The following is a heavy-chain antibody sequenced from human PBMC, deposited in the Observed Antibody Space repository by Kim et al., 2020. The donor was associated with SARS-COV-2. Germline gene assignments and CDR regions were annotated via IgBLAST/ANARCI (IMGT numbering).Heavy chain of an antibody. CDR3: ARTLGDTYYDFWSGYYYFDY. CDR1: GGTFSSYA. V-gene: IGHV1-69*13. CDR2: IIPIFGTA. J-gene: IGHJ4*02. Sequence: SVKVSCKASGGTFSSYAISWVRQAPGQGLEWMGGIIPIFGTANYAQKFQGRVTITADESTSTAYMELSSLRSEDTAVYYCARTLGDTYYDFWSGYYYFDYWGQGTLVTVSS. D-gene: IGHD3-3*01.